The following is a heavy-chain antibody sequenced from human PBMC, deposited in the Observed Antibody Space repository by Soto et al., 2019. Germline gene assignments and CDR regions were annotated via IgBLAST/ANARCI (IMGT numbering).Heavy chain of an antibody. CDR1: GFTFSSYS. D-gene: IGHD3-9*01. CDR3: ARAVLRYFDWLLTPGGYNWFDP. CDR2: ISSSSSTI. V-gene: IGHV3-48*01. J-gene: IGHJ5*02. Sequence: GGSLRLSCAASGFTFSSYSMNWVRQAPGKGLEWVSYISSSSSTIYYADSVKGRFTISRDNAKNSLYLQMNSLRAEDTAVYYCARAVLRYFDWLLTPGGYNWFDPWGQGTLVTVSS.